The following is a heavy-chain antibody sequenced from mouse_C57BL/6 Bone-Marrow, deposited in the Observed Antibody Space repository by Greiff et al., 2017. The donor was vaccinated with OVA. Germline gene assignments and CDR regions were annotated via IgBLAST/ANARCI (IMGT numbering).Heavy chain of an antibody. CDR1: GFALNSYG. D-gene: IGHD2-2*01. J-gene: IGHJ3*01. CDR2: IWSGGST. V-gene: IGHV2-2*01. CDR3: DRKRLVWFAY. Sequence: LQLQQSGPGLVQPSQSLSITCTVSGFALNSYGVHWVRQSPGKGLEWLGVIWSGGSTDDNAAFISRLSISKDNSKSQVFCKMNSLQADDTAIYYCDRKRLVWFAYWGQGTLVTVSA.